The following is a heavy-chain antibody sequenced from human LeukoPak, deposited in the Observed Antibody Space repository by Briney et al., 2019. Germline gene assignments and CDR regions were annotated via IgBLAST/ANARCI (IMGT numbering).Heavy chain of an antibody. CDR1: GFTVSSNY. V-gene: IGHV3-53*01. J-gene: IGHJ4*02. D-gene: IGHD3-10*01. CDR3: ASIWFGDQGGY. CDR2: IYSAGST. Sequence: EGSLRLSCAASGFTVSSNYMSWVRQAPGKGLEWVSVIYSAGSTYYADSVKGRFTISRDNSKNTLYLQMNSLRAEDTAVYYCASIWFGDQGGYWGQGTLVTVSS.